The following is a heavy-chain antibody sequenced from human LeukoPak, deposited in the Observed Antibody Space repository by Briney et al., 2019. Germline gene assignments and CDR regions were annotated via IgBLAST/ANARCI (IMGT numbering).Heavy chain of an antibody. V-gene: IGHV4-59*01. CDR2: IYYSGST. CDR1: GRSISSYY. CDR3: ARVGSSGWYRLSMFDY. Sequence: SETLSLTCTVSGRSISSYYWSWVRQPPGKVLEWVGYIYYSGSTNYNTTLKSRGTKSVEPSKNQFSLKLSSVTAADTAVYYCARVGSSGWYRLSMFDYWGQGTLVTVSS. J-gene: IGHJ4*02. D-gene: IGHD6-19*01.